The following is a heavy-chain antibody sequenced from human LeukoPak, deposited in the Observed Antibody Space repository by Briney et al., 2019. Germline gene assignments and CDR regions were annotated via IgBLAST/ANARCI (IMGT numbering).Heavy chain of an antibody. V-gene: IGHV3-23*01. CDR3: ARKGYSYGYIFDY. CDR1: GFTFSSYA. J-gene: IGHJ4*02. Sequence: GGSLRPSCAASGFTFSSYAMSWVRQAPGKGLEWVSAISGSGGSTYYADSVKGRFTISRDNSKNTLYLQMNSLRAEDTAVYYCARKGYSYGYIFDYWGQGTLVTVSS. CDR2: ISGSGGST. D-gene: IGHD5-18*01.